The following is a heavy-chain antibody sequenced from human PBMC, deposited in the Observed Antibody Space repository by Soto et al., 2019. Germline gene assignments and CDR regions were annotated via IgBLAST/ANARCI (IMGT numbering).Heavy chain of an antibody. V-gene: IGHV4-39*01. CDR1: GGSISSSTYY. D-gene: IGHD3-22*01. J-gene: IGHJ4*02. CDR3: ARAYYYDSSGYSF. CDR2: IYYSGST. Sequence: SETLSLTCTVSGGSISSSTYYWGWIRQPPGKGLEWIGNIYYSGSTYYNPSLKSRVTISVDTAKNQFSLKLISVTAADTAVYYCARAYYYDSSGYSFWGQGTLVTVSS.